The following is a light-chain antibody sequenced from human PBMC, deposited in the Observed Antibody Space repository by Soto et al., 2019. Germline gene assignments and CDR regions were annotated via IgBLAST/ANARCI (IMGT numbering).Light chain of an antibody. CDR2: GAS. CDR3: QQSYSTPRIT. CDR1: QSVSSN. J-gene: IGKJ5*01. Sequence: EIVRTQSPATLSVSPGERATVSCRASQSVSSNLAWYQQKPGQAPRLLIYGASTRATGIPARFSGRGSGTDFTLTISSLQPEDFATYYCQQSYSTPRITFGQGTRLEIK. V-gene: IGKV3-15*01.